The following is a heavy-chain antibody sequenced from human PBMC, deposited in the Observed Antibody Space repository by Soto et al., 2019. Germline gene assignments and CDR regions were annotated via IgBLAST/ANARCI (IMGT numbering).Heavy chain of an antibody. J-gene: IGHJ4*02. Sequence: QVKLVESGGGVVQPGRSLRLSCAASGLTFSSYGMQWVRQSPGEGPEWVAIVANDGSNQYYAESVKGRFTISRDNSKTTVFLEMDSLRPEDTAVYYCARSSGGSSWYPPDYWGQGTLVTVSS. CDR3: ARSSGGSSWYPPDY. D-gene: IGHD6-13*01. CDR1: GLTFSSYG. CDR2: VANDGSNQ. V-gene: IGHV3-30*03.